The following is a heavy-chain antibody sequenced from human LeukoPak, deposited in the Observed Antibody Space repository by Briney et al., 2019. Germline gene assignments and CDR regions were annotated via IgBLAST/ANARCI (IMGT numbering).Heavy chain of an antibody. CDR2: IYHSGST. D-gene: IGHD2/OR15-2a*01. CDR3: ARVQVYALLSYYYYMDV. Sequence: PSGTLSLTCAVSGGSISSSNWWSWVRQPPGKGLEWIGGIYHSGSTNYNPSLKSRVTISVDKSKNQFSLKLSSVTAADTAVYYCARVQVYALLSYYYYMDVWGKGTTVTVSS. V-gene: IGHV4-4*02. CDR1: GGSISSSNW. J-gene: IGHJ6*03.